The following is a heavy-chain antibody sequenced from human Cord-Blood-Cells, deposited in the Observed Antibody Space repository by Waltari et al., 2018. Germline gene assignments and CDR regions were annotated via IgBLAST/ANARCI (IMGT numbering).Heavy chain of an antibody. CDR3: ATLVVVNYYYGMDV. J-gene: IGHJ6*02. CDR1: GYTPTELS. CDR2: FDTEDGET. V-gene: IGHV1-24*01. Sequence: QVQLVQSGAEVKKPGASVKVSCKVSGYTPTELSMHWVRQAPGKGLEWMGGFDTEDGETIYAQKCQGRVTMTEDTSTDTAYMELSSLRSEDTAVYYCATLVVVNYYYGMDVWGQGTTVTVSS. D-gene: IGHD2-15*01.